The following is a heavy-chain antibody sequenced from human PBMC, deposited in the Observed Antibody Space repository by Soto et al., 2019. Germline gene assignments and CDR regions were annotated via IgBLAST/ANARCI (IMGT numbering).Heavy chain of an antibody. D-gene: IGHD6-19*01. CDR1: GYTFTSYD. CDR3: ARGWGSGRRVNRNLYYFDY. V-gene: IGHV1-8*01. J-gene: IGHJ4*02. Sequence: GASVKVSCKASGYTFTSYDINWVRQATGQGLEWMGWMNPNSGNTGYAQKFQGRVTMTRNTSISTAYMELSSLRSEDTAVYYCARGWGSGRRVNRNLYYFDYWGQGTLVTVSS. CDR2: MNPNSGNT.